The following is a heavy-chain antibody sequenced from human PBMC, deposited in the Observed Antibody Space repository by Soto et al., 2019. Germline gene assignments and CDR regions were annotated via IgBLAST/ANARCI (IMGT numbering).Heavy chain of an antibody. Sequence: GSLRLSCAASGFTFSSYAMSWVRQAPGKGLEWVSAISGSGGSTYYADSVKGRFTISRDNSKNTLYLQMNSLRAEDTAVYYCVKDRGFGDLFRLAYRGQGTPDIVSS. CDR1: GFTFSSYA. CDR3: VKDRGFGDLFRLAY. J-gene: IGHJ4*02. V-gene: IGHV3-23*01. D-gene: IGHD3-10*01. CDR2: ISGSGGST.